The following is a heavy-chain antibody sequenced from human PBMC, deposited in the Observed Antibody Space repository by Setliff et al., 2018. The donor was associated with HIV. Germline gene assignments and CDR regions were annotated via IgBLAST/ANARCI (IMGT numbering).Heavy chain of an antibody. CDR1: GGTFSSYA. CDR3: ARDLGYDILTAYNWFDP. V-gene: IGHV1-69*06. D-gene: IGHD3-9*01. CDR2: LIPIFGTA. Sequence: GALVKVSCKASGGTFSSYAISWVRQAPGQGLEWMGGLIPIFGTANYAQKFQGRVTLTEDTSTGTAYMELSGLRSDDTAVYYCARDLGYDILTAYNWFDPWGQGTLVTVSS. J-gene: IGHJ5*02.